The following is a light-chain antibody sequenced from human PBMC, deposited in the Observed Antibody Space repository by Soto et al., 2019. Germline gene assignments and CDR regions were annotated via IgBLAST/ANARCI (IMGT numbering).Light chain of an antibody. CDR1: QSFSSSY. J-gene: IGKJ3*01. Sequence: EIVLTQSPGTLSLSPGERATLSCRASQSFSSSYLAWYQQKPGQAPRLLIYGASSRATGIPDRFSGCGSGTAFTLTISSLEPEDFAVYYCQHYGSALFTFGPGTKVDVK. V-gene: IGKV3-20*01. CDR3: QHYGSALFT. CDR2: GAS.